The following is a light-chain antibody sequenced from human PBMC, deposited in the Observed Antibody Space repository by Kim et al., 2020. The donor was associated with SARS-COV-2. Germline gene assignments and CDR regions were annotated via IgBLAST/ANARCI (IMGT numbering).Light chain of an antibody. V-gene: IGKV1-5*03. CDR3: QQYTSYPLT. Sequence: ASLGDRVTITCRASQSISTWVAWYQQKPGKAPTLLIYKASTLEEGVHSRFSGSGSGTDFTLTISSLQPGDFATYYCQQYTSYPLTFGGGTKVDIK. CDR2: KAS. J-gene: IGKJ4*01. CDR1: QSISTW.